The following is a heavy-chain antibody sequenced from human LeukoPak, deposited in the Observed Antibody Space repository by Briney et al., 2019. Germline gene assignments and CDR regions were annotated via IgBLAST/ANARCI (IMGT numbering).Heavy chain of an antibody. CDR3: ARAPVDYYYYGMDV. J-gene: IGHJ6*02. CDR1: GGSISSYY. Sequence: SETLSLTCTVSGGSISSYYWSWIRQPPGKGLEWIGYIYYSGTTNYNPPLKSRVIISVDTSKNQFSLKLSSVTAADTAVYYCARAPVDYYYYGMDVWGQGTTVTVSS. CDR2: IYYSGTT. V-gene: IGHV4-59*01.